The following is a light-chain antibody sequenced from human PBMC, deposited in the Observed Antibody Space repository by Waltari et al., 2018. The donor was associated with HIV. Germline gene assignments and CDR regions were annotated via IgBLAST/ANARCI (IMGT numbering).Light chain of an antibody. J-gene: IGLJ1*01. CDR1: SGHNNYR. Sequence: QPVLTQPPSASASLGSSVTLTCTLCSGHNNYRVDFYQQRPAKGPRFVMRVGPGGIVRSKGDGIPGRFSARGSDRNRYLTIKNIQEEDESDYHCGVDHGTGSNFVYVFGPGTTVTVL. V-gene: IGLV9-49*02. CDR2: VGPGGIVR. CDR3: GVDHGTGSNFVYV.